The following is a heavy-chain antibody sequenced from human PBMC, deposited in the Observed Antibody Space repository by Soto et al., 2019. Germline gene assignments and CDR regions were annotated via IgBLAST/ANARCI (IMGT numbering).Heavy chain of an antibody. Sequence: GGSLRLSCAASGFTFDDYTMHWVRQAPGKGLEWVSGINWNGGSTGYADSVKGRFTISRDNAKNSLYLQMNSLRAEDTALYHCTRDSRSNLPESLDIWGTGTMVTVSS. CDR3: TRDSRSNLPESLDI. V-gene: IGHV3-20*01. J-gene: IGHJ3*02. CDR1: GFTFDDYT. CDR2: INWNGGST. D-gene: IGHD6-13*01.